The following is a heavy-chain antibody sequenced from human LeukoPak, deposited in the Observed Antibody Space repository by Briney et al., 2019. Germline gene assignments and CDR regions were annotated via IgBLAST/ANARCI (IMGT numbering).Heavy chain of an antibody. CDR3: AKDLVSDFWSGSDNDAFDI. J-gene: IGHJ3*02. Sequence: GGSLRLSCAASGFTFSSYGMHWVRQAPGKGLGWVAVIWYDGSNKYYADSVKGRFTISRDNSKNTLYLQMNSLRAEDTAVYYCAKDLVSDFWSGSDNDAFDIWGQGTMVTVSS. CDR2: IWYDGSNK. D-gene: IGHD3-3*01. V-gene: IGHV3-33*06. CDR1: GFTFSSYG.